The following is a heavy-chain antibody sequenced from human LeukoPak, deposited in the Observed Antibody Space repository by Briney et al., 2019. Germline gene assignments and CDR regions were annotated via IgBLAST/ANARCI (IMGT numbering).Heavy chain of an antibody. J-gene: IGHJ4*02. D-gene: IGHD3-22*01. CDR1: GFTFSSYW. V-gene: IGHV3-7*01. CDR2: IKQDGSEK. CDR3: ASELWYYYDRDEWGTTSYFDY. Sequence: GGSLRLSCAASGFTFSSYWMSWVRQAPGKGLEWVANIKQDGSEKYYVDSVKGRFTISRDNAKNSLYLQMNSLRAEDTAVYYCASELWYYYDRDEWGTTSYFDYWGQGTLVTVSS.